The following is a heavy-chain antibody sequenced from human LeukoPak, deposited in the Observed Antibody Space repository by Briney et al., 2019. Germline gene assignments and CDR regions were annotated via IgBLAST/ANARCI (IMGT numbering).Heavy chain of an antibody. V-gene: IGHV3-33*01. Sequence: GGSLRLSCAASGFNFGTHGMHRVRQAPGKGLEWVAIIWFDGSDKYYADSVKGRFTISRDNSKNMLYLEMKSLRTEDTALYYCARDQDGYNLFDYWGQGTLVTVSS. D-gene: IGHD5-24*01. J-gene: IGHJ4*02. CDR3: ARDQDGYNLFDY. CDR2: IWFDGSDK. CDR1: GFNFGTHG.